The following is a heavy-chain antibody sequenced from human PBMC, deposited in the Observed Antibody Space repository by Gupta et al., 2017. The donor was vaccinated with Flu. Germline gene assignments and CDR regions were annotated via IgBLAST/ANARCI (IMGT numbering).Heavy chain of an antibody. V-gene: IGHV3-48*03. CDR1: GFTFSRYE. CDR3: ARGDDYGDYGWFDP. J-gene: IGHJ5*02. Sequence: EVQLVESGGDLVQPGGSLRLSCAGSGFTFSRYEMNWVRQAPGKGPEWVSYISNRGNTIYYADSVMGRFTISRDDAKNSLYLQMNSLRVEDTAVYYCARGDDYGDYGWFDPWGQGTLVTVSS. CDR2: ISNRGNTI. D-gene: IGHD4-17*01.